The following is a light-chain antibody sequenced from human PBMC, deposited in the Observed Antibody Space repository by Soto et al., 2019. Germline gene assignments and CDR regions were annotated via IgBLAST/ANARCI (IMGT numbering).Light chain of an antibody. CDR1: QSVLYSSDNKNY. CDR3: QQYYGNPIT. CDR2: WAS. Sequence: DIVMTQSPDSLAVSLGERATINCKSSQSVLYSSDNKNYLAWYQQKPGQPPKQLIYWASTRESGVPDRFSGSGSGTDFTLTISSLQAEDVAVYYCQQYYGNPITFGQGTRLEIK. J-gene: IGKJ5*01. V-gene: IGKV4-1*01.